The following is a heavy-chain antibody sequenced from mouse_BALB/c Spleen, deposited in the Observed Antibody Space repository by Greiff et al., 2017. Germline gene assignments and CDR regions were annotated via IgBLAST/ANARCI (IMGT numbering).Heavy chain of an antibody. V-gene: IGHV1-82*01. CDR2: IYPGDGDT. CDR3: ARDTAPYAMDY. CDR1: GYAFSSSW. J-gene: IGHJ4*01. D-gene: IGHD1-2*01. Sequence: QVQLQQSGPELVKPGASVKISCKASGYAFSSSWMNWVKQRPGQGLEWIGRIYPGDGDTNYNGKFKGKATLTADKSSSTAYMQLSSLTSVDSAVYFCARDTAPYAMDYWGQGTSVTVSS.